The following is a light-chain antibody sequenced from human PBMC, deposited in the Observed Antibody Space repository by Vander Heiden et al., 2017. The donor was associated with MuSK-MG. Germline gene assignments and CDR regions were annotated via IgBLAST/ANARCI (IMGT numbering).Light chain of an antibody. V-gene: IGKV3-20*01. CDR1: QSVSSSY. Sequence: EIVLTQSPGTLSLSPGERATLSCRASQSVSSSYLAWYQQKPGQAPRLLIYGASSRATGIPDRFSGSGYGTDFTLTISRREPEDFAVYYCQQNGSSPPNTFGQGTKLEIK. J-gene: IGKJ2*01. CDR2: GAS. CDR3: QQNGSSPPNT.